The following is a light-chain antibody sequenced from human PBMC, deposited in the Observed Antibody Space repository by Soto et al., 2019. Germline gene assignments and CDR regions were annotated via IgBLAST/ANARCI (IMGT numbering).Light chain of an antibody. Sequence: EIVLTQSPGNLSLSPGERGTLSCRASQSVSSGYLAWYQQKPGQAPRLLIYGASSRATGIPDRFSGSGSGTDFTLTINRLEPEDFAVYYCEQYDKSITFGGGTKVDIK. V-gene: IGKV3-20*01. J-gene: IGKJ4*01. CDR1: QSVSSGY. CDR2: GAS. CDR3: EQYDKSIT.